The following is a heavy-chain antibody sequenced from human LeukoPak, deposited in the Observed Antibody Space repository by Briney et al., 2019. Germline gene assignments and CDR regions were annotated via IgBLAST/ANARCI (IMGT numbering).Heavy chain of an antibody. CDR1: EFIFSDHW. J-gene: IGHJ2*01. CDR2: IKQDGSEK. CDR3: ARAPLYGDYTWYFDL. Sequence: GGSLRLSCAASEFIFSDHWMSWVRQAPGKGLEWVANIKQDGSEKYYVDSVKGRFTISRDNAKNSLYLQMNSLRAEDTAVYYCARAPLYGDYTWYFDLWGRGTLVTVSS. V-gene: IGHV3-7*01. D-gene: IGHD4-17*01.